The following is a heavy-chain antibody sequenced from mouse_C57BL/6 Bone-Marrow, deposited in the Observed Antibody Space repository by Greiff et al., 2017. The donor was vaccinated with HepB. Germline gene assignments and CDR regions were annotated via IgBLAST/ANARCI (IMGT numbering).Heavy chain of an antibody. V-gene: IGHV14-3*01. CDR2: IDPANGNT. Sequence: EVQLQQSVAELVRPGASVKLSCTASGFNFTNSFMHWVKPRPEQGLEWIGRIDPANGNTKYAPKFQGKATITADTSSNTAYLQLSSLTSEDTAIYYCALITTVVSYYFDYWGQGTTLTVSS. D-gene: IGHD1-1*01. CDR1: GFNFTNSF. J-gene: IGHJ2*01. CDR3: ALITTVVSYYFDY.